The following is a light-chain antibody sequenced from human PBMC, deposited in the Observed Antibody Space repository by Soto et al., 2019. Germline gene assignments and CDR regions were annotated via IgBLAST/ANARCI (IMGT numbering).Light chain of an antibody. CDR3: CSYSGSDSLL. CDR1: SSDVGSYNY. J-gene: IGLJ2*01. CDR2: DVS. Sequence: QSALTQPRSVSGSPGQSVTISCSGTSSDVGSYNYVSWYQQYPGKAPKVMIYDVSERPSEVPVRFSGSKSGNTASLTISGLQDEEEAEYFCCSYSGSDSLLFGGGTKVTVL. V-gene: IGLV2-11*01.